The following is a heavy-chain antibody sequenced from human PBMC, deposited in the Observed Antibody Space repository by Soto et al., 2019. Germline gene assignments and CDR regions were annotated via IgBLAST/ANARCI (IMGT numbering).Heavy chain of an antibody. CDR3: ARSPDYTKALGEFDP. V-gene: IGHV6-1*01. D-gene: IGHD4-4*01. J-gene: IGHJ5*02. CDR1: GDSVSSNSAA. Sequence: PSQTLSLTCAISGDSVSSNSAAWNWIRQSPSRGLEWLGRTYYRSKWYNDYSVSVKSRITINPDTSKNQFSLQLNSVTPEDTAVYYCARSPDYTKALGEFDPWGQGTLVTVSS. CDR2: TYYRSKWYN.